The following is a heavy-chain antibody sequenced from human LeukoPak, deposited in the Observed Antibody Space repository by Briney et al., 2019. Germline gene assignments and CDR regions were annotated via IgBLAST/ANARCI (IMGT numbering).Heavy chain of an antibody. Sequence: SETLSPTCSVSGDSISRNSHYWCWIRQSAGKGLEWIGRLNPSGKIDYNPSLKSRLTMSLDPSENKLSLKLTSVTAADTARYYCARGRPSGDYFDYWGQGALVTVSS. J-gene: IGHJ4*02. CDR1: GDSISRNSHY. V-gene: IGHV4-61*02. D-gene: IGHD4-17*01. CDR2: LNPSGKI. CDR3: ARGRPSGDYFDY.